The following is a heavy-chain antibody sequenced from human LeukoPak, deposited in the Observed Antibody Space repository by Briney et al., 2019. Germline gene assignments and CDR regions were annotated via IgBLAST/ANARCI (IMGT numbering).Heavy chain of an antibody. CDR2: IRYDGSNK. V-gene: IGHV3-30*02. J-gene: IGHJ4*02. D-gene: IGHD2-21*01. CDR1: GFTFSSYG. CDR3: AKDFSYSQDY. Sequence: GGSLRLSCAASGFTFSSYGMHWVRQAPGKGLVWVSFIRYDGSNKYYADSVKGRFTISRDNSKNTLYLQMNSLRTEDTAVYYCAKDFSYSQDYWGQGTLVTVSS.